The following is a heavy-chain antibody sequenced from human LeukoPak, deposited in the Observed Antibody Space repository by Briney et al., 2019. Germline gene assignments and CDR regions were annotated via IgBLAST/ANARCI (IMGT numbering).Heavy chain of an antibody. CDR2: IRYDGSNK. D-gene: IGHD5-18*01. Sequence: GGSLRLSCAASGFTFSSYGMHWVRQAPGKGLEWVAFIRYDGSNKYYADSVKGRFTISRDNSKNTLYLQMNSLRAEDTALYYCAKDSGDTAMVLGYWGQGTLVTVSS. CDR3: AKDSGDTAMVLGY. V-gene: IGHV3-30*02. J-gene: IGHJ4*02. CDR1: GFTFSSYG.